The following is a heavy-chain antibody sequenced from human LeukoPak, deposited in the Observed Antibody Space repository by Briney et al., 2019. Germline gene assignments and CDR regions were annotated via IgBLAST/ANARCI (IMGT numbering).Heavy chain of an antibody. CDR2: ISNNGGST. V-gene: IGHV3-64D*06. CDR1: GFTLSSFA. D-gene: IGHD2-2*01. CDR3: VKGGSTSSHNWVDP. Sequence: PGGSLRLSCSASGFTLSSFAMHWVRQAPGKGLERASTISNNGGSTYYADSVKDRFTISRDNSKNTLYLQMSSLRPEDTAMYYCVKGGSTSSHNWVDPWGQGTLVTVSS. J-gene: IGHJ5*02.